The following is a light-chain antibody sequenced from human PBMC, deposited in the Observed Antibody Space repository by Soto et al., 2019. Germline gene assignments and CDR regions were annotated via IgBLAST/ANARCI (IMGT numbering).Light chain of an antibody. V-gene: IGLV2-14*03. CDR1: ISDVGSYNY. Sequence: QSALTQPASVSGSPGQSITISCTGTISDVGSYNYVSWYQQYPGKAPKLMIYDVSTRPSGVSDRFSDSKSGNTASLTISGLRAEDEADYYCGSYTTSSNYVFGTGTKLTVL. J-gene: IGLJ1*01. CDR2: DVS. CDR3: GSYTTSSNYV.